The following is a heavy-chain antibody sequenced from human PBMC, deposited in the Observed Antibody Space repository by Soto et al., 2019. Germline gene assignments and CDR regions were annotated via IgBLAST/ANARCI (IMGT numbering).Heavy chain of an antibody. D-gene: IGHD2-2*01. CDR1: GFTFSSYS. CDR2: ISSSSSYI. J-gene: IGHJ6*03. CDR3: ARDRFLGYCSSTSCGYYMDV. Sequence: GGSLRLSCAASGFTFSSYSMNWVRQAPGKGLEWVSSISSSSSYIYYADSVKGRFTISRDNAKNSLYLQMNSLRAEDTAVYYCARDRFLGYCSSTSCGYYMDVWGKGTTVTVSS. V-gene: IGHV3-21*01.